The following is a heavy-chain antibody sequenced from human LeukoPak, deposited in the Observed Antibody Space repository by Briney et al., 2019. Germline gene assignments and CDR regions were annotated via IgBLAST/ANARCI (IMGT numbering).Heavy chain of an antibody. J-gene: IGHJ4*02. D-gene: IGHD5-18*01. V-gene: IGHV4-59*02. CDR3: ARERIERYTYASSDFDY. CDR2: IYYSGST. CDR1: GGSVSNDY. Sequence: PSETLSLTCTVSGGSVSNDYWSWVRQPPGKALEWIGNIYYSGSTNYNPSLKSRVTISLDTANNQFSLKVTSVTAADTALYYCARERIERYTYASSDFDYWGRGTLVTVSS.